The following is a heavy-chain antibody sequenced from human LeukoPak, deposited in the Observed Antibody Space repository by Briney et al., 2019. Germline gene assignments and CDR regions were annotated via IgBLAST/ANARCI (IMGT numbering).Heavy chain of an antibody. V-gene: IGHV3-23*01. CDR1: GFTFSSYA. CDR2: ISGSGGST. CDR3: AKDRGRGVVAGTYYFDY. J-gene: IGHJ4*02. Sequence: GGSLRLSCAASGFTFSSYAMSWVRQAPGKGLEWVSAISGSGGSTYYADSVKGRFTISRDNSKNTLYLHMNSLRAEDTAVYYCAKDRGRGVVAGTYYFDYWGQGTLVTVSS. D-gene: IGHD2-15*01.